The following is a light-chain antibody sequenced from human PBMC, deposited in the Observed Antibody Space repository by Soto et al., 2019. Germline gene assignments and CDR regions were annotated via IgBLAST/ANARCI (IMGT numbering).Light chain of an antibody. CDR1: NSNIGTNY. Sequence: QSILTQPPSASGTPGQRVTITCSGNNSNIGTNYVYWYQQFPGTAPKLLIYRNTQRPSGVPDRFSGSKSGTSGSLAISGLRSEDEAEYYCAAWDVTLSGHWVFGGGTKVTVL. CDR3: AAWDVTLSGHWV. CDR2: RNT. V-gene: IGLV1-47*01. J-gene: IGLJ3*02.